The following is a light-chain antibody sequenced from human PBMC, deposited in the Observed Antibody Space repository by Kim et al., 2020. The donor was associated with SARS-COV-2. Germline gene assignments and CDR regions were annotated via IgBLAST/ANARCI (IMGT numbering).Light chain of an antibody. V-gene: IGKV3-15*01. CDR1: QSVSSN. CDR2: GAS. CDR3: QQYDNWPGFT. Sequence: EIVMTQSPATLSVSPGERATLSCRASQSVSSNLAWYQQKPGQAPRLLIYGASTRATGIPARFSGSGSETEFTLTISSLQSEDFAVYYCQQYDNWPGFTFGPGTKVDIK. J-gene: IGKJ3*01.